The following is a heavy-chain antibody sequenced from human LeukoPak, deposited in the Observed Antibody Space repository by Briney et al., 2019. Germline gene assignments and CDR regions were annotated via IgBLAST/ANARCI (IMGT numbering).Heavy chain of an antibody. D-gene: IGHD3-22*01. CDR2: IYYSGST. CDR3: TRPHYDSSGYLAFDI. Sequence: PSDTLSLTGTDSGGSISNKSYYWGWIRRPPGKGLYWIGSIYYSGSTYYNSSLKSRVTISVDTSKNQFSLKLGSVTAADTAMYYCTRPHYDSSGYLAFDIWGQGTMVTVSS. V-gene: IGHV4-39*01. CDR1: GGSISNKSYY. J-gene: IGHJ3*02.